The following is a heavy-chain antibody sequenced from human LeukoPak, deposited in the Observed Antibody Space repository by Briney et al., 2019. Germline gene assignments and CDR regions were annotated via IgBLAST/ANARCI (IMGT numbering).Heavy chain of an antibody. D-gene: IGHD3-16*01. CDR1: GGSFHSY. J-gene: IGHJ5*02. V-gene: IGHV4-4*07. CDR3: ARDSGTTGGVKFDP. CDR2: FSGSGTI. Sequence: PSETLSLTCTVSGGSFHSYWSWIRQPAGKGLEWIGRFSGSGTITYNPALQSRLTISIDTSKNQFSLKLMSVTAADTAVYYCARDSGTTGGVKFDPWGQGTLVSVSS.